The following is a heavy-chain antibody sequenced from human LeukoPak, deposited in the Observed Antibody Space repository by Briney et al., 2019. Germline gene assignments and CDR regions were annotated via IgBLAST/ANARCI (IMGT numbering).Heavy chain of an antibody. CDR2: INWNGGST. J-gene: IGHJ4*02. CDR3: VSGMIEFDY. V-gene: IGHV3-20*04. D-gene: IGHD3-22*01. Sequence: GGTLRLSCAASGITFSSYGMSWVRQAPGKGLEWVSGINWNGGSTGYADSVEGRFTISRDNAKNSLFLQMNSLRVEDTSVYYCVSGMIEFDYWGQGTRVTVSS. CDR1: GITFSSYG.